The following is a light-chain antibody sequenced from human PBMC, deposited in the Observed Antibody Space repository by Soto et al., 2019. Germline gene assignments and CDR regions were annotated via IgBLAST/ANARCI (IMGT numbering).Light chain of an antibody. V-gene: IGKV3-20*01. Sequence: EIVLTQSPGTLSLSPGERATLSCRASQSVSSSYLAWYQQKPGQAPRLLIYGASSRATGIPDRFSGSGSGTDFTLTNSTLEPEDFAVYDCQQYGSPLTFGGGTKVEIK. CDR2: GAS. CDR1: QSVSSSY. CDR3: QQYGSPLT. J-gene: IGKJ4*01.